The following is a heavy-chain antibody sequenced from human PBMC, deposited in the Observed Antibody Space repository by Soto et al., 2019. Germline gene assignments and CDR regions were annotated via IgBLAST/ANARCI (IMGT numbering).Heavy chain of an antibody. Sequence: PGGSLRLSCAASGFTFDDYAMHWVRQAPGKGLEWVSGISWNSGSIGYAVSVKGRFTISRDNAKNSLYLQMNSLRAEDTAVYYCARDRGIVVVPAASYYYYMDVWGKGTTVTVSS. CDR3: ARDRGIVVVPAASYYYYMDV. CDR2: ISWNSGSI. J-gene: IGHJ6*03. CDR1: GFTFDDYA. V-gene: IGHV3-9*01. D-gene: IGHD2-2*01.